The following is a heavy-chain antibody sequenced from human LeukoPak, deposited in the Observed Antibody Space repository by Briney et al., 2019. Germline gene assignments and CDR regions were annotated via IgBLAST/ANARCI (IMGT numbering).Heavy chain of an antibody. V-gene: IGHV3-23*01. D-gene: IGHD4-17*01. Sequence: GGSLRLSCAASGFTFSSYAMSWVRQAPGKGLEWVSAISGSGGSTYYADSVKGRFTISRDNSKNTLYLQMNSLRAEDTAVYYCAKDIPSGPYGDSTGPFDYWGQGTLVTVSS. CDR2: ISGSGGST. CDR1: GFTFSSYA. CDR3: AKDIPSGPYGDSTGPFDY. J-gene: IGHJ4*02.